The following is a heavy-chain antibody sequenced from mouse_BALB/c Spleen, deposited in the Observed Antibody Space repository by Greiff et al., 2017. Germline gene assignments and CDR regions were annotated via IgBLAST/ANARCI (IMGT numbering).Heavy chain of an antibody. CDR2: INPSNGRT. CDR3: ARWTYYGSSYWFAY. Sequence: VQLQQPGAELVKPGASVKLSCKASGSTFTSYWMHWVKQRPGQGLEWIGEINPSNGRTNYNEKFKSKATLTVDKSSSTAYMQLSSLTSEDSAVYYCARWTYYGSSYWFAYWGQGTLVTVSA. V-gene: IGHV1S81*02. J-gene: IGHJ3*01. CDR1: GSTFTSYW. D-gene: IGHD1-1*01.